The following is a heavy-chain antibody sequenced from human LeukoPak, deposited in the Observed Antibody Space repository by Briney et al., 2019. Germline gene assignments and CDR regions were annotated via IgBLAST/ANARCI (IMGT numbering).Heavy chain of an antibody. CDR2: MNPNSSNT. CDR1: GYTFTSYD. J-gene: IGHJ5*02. Sequence: ASVKVSCKASGYTFTSYDINWVRQATGQGLEWMGWMNPNSSNTGYARKFQGRVTMTRNTSISTAYMELSSLRSEDTAVYYCAVTGTTSPWWFDPWGQGTLVTVSS. CDR3: AVTGTTSPWWFDP. V-gene: IGHV1-8*02. D-gene: IGHD1-20*01.